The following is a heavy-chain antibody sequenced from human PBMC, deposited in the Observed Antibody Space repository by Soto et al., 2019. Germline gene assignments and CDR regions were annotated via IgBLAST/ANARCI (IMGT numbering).Heavy chain of an antibody. CDR3: VSFTSGVVH. J-gene: IGHJ4*02. Sequence: DVQLVESGGGLVQPGGSLRLSCAASGFSFSDHYMEWVRQAPGKGLEWVGRTRNKAEKYTTEYAASVKGRFTISRDDSTMSLFLQMNSLRTEDTAVYYCVSFTSGVVHWGQGTLVTVSS. D-gene: IGHD3-3*01. CDR2: TRNKAEKYTT. V-gene: IGHV3-72*01. CDR1: GFSFSDHY.